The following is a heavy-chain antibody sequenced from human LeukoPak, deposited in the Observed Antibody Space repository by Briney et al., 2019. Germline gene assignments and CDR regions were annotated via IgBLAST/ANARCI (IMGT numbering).Heavy chain of an antibody. CDR2: IYYSGST. J-gene: IGHJ6*02. CDR3: ARDKSGVIYYYGMDV. Sequence: PSETLSLTCTVSGGSISSGGYYWSWIRQHPGKGLEWIGYIYYSGSTYCNPSPKSRVTISVDTSKNQFSLKLSSVTAADTAVYYCARDKSGVIYYYGMDVWGQGTTVTVSS. D-gene: IGHD5-12*01. V-gene: IGHV4-31*03. CDR1: GGSISSGGYY.